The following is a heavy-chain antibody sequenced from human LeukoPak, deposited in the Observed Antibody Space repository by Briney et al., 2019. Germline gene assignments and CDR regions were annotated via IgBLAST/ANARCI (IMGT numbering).Heavy chain of an antibody. Sequence: TGGSLRLSCAASGFTFSSYSMNWVRQAPGKGLEWVSSISSSSSYIYYADSVKGRFTISRDNAKNSLYLQMNSLRAEDTAVYYCARNSEWELTPPFDYWGQGTLVTVSS. CDR1: GFTFSSYS. D-gene: IGHD1-26*01. J-gene: IGHJ4*02. CDR3: ARNSEWELTPPFDY. CDR2: ISSSSSYI. V-gene: IGHV3-21*01.